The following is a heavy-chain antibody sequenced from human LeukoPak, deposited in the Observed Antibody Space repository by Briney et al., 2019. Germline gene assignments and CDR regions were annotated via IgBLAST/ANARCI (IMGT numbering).Heavy chain of an antibody. Sequence: GGSLRLSCAASRFTFSSYSMNWVRQAPGKGLEWVSVIYSGGSTYYADSVKGRITISRDNSKNTLYLQMDSLRAEDTAVYYCARAGPSSSWHQFDYWGQGTLVTVSS. CDR2: IYSGGST. D-gene: IGHD6-13*01. CDR1: RFTFSSYS. J-gene: IGHJ4*02. CDR3: ARAGPSSSWHQFDY. V-gene: IGHV3-66*01.